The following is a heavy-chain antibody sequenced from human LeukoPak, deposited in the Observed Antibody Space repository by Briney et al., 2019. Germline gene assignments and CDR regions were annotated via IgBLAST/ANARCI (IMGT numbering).Heavy chain of an antibody. CDR2: ISRNSGSI. J-gene: IGHJ3*02. CDR1: GFTFDDYA. Sequence: SLRLSCAASGFTFDDYAMHWVWQAPGKGLEWGSGISRNSGSIGYADSVKGRFTISRDNAKNSLYLQMNSLRAEDTALYYCAKVYDSAGNDAFDIWGQGTMVTVSS. V-gene: IGHV3-9*01. CDR3: AKVYDSAGNDAFDI. D-gene: IGHD3-22*01.